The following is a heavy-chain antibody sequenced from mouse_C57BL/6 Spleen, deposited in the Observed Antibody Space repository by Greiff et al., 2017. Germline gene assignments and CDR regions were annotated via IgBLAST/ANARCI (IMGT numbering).Heavy chain of an antibody. Sequence: EVKLMESGGGLVQPGGSMKLSCAASGFTFSDAWMDWVRQSPEKGLEWVAEIRNKANNHATYYAESVKGRFTISRDDSISSVYLQMNSLRAEDTGIYYCTRDHWDFDVWGKGTTVTVSS. V-gene: IGHV6-6*01. CDR2: IRNKANNHAT. CDR1: GFTFSDAW. J-gene: IGHJ1*03. CDR3: TRDHWDFDV.